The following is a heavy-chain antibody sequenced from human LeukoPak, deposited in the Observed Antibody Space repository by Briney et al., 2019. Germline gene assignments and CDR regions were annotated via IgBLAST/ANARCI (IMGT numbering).Heavy chain of an antibody. Sequence: GASVKVSCKASGYTFTDYYMHWVRQAPGQGLEWMGIINPSGGSTSYAQKFQGRVTMTRDTSTSTVYMELSSLRSEDTAVYYCARDGPRIAALGEDFDYWGQGTLVTVSS. CDR3: ARDGPRIAALGEDFDY. J-gene: IGHJ4*02. V-gene: IGHV1-46*01. CDR2: INPSGGST. CDR1: GYTFTDYY. D-gene: IGHD6-6*01.